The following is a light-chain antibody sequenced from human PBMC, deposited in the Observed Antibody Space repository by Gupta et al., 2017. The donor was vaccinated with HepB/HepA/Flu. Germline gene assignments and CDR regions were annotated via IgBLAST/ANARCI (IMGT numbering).Light chain of an antibody. J-gene: IGLJ2*01. CDR2: FDG. CDR1: NIGSNS. V-gene: IGLV3-21*04. CDR3: QVWDTSSDHVV. Sequence: SYVLTHPPSVSVSPGRTATITCWGNNIGSNSVHWYQQNACHAPVLVSQFDGDRPSRIPERFSGTNYGNTATLTISRVEAGDEAEYYYQVWDTSSDHVVFGGGTKLTVL.